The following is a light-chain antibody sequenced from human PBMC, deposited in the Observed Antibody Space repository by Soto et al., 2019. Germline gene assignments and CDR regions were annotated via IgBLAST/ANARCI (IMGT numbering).Light chain of an antibody. Sequence: EIVMTQSPATLSVSPGERATLSCRASLSISSNLAWYQQKPGQAPRLLIYSASTRATGIPARFSGSRSETEFTLTISGLQSEDVAVYYCQQYINWPPTYTFGQGTKLEIK. V-gene: IGKV3-15*01. CDR1: LSISSN. CDR2: SAS. J-gene: IGKJ2*01. CDR3: QQYINWPPTYT.